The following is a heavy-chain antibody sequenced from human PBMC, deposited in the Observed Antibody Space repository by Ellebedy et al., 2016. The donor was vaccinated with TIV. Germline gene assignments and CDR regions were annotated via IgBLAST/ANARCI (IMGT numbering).Heavy chain of an antibody. CDR1: GFTFSDYA. D-gene: IGHD3-9*01. CDR3: ARSRYDTLTGYYVFDV. CDR2: IDQGGSRK. J-gene: IGHJ3*01. V-gene: IGHV3-7*01. Sequence: GESLKISXAASGFTFSDYAMSWVRQAPGKGLEWVANIDQGGSRKFYVGSVRGRFIISRDNTNIALHLQMNSLRGEDTGVYYCARSRYDTLTGYYVFDVWGQGTMVTVSS.